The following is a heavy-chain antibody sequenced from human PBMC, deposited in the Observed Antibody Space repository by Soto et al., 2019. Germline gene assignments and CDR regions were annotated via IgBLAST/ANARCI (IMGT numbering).Heavy chain of an antibody. D-gene: IGHD3-3*01. CDR2: IIPIFGTA. J-gene: IGHJ5*02. Sequence: QVQLVQSGAEVKKPGSSVKVSCKASGGTFSSYAISWVRQAPGQGLEWMGVIIPIFGTANYAQKFQGRVTITADKSTSTAYMELSSLRSEDTAVYYCASSHWSGYQTNWFDPWGQGTLVTVSS. V-gene: IGHV1-69*06. CDR3: ASSHWSGYQTNWFDP. CDR1: GGTFSSYA.